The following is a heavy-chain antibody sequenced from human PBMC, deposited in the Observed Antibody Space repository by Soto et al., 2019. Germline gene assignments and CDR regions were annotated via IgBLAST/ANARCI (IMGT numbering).Heavy chain of an antibody. V-gene: IGHV3-30*18. Sequence: GGSLRLSCAASGFTFSSYGMHWVRQAPGKGLEWVAVISYDGSNKYYADSVKGRFTISRDNSKNTLYLQMNSLRAEDTAVYYCAKDLEGATPYYYYGMDVWGQGTTVTVSS. J-gene: IGHJ6*02. D-gene: IGHD1-26*01. CDR1: GFTFSSYG. CDR2: ISYDGSNK. CDR3: AKDLEGATPYYYYGMDV.